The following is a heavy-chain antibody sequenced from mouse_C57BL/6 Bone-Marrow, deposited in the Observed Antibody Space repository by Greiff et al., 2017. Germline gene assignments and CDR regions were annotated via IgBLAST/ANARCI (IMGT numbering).Heavy chain of an antibody. CDR3: ERYYYEARDY. D-gene: IGHD1-1*01. Sequence: QVQLQQSGAELVRPGTSVKMSCKASGYTFTNYWIGWAKQRPGHGLEWIGDIYPGSGYTNYNEKFKGKATLTADKSSSTAYMQYISLTSEDSAIYYCERYYYEARDYWGQGTSVTVSS. V-gene: IGHV1-63*01. CDR1: GYTFTNYW. J-gene: IGHJ4*01. CDR2: IYPGSGYT.